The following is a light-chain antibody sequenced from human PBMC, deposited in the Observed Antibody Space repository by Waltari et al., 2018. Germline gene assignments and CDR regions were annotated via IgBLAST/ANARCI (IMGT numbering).Light chain of an antibody. V-gene: IGKV1-33*01. J-gene: IGKJ2*01. CDR2: DAS. CDR1: QDISNY. CDR3: LQYYSRPYT. Sequence: DIQMTQSPSSLSASVGDRVTITCQASQDISNYLNWYQQKPGKAPKLLIYDASNLETGVPSRFSGSGSGTDFTFTISSLQAEDVAVYFCLQYYSRPYTFGQGTKLDIK.